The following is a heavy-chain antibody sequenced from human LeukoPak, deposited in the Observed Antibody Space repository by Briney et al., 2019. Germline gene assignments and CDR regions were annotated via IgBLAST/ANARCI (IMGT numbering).Heavy chain of an antibody. CDR2: IIGSGDST. D-gene: IGHD3-10*01. CDR3: AKRGSGSSGLYYFDY. CDR1: GFTFSSYA. V-gene: IGHV3-23*01. J-gene: IGHJ4*02. Sequence: GGSLRLSCAASGFTFSSYAMSWVRQAPGKGLEWVSAIIGSGDSTYFADSVKGRFTISRDNSKNTVYLQMSSLRVEDTAVYYCAKRGSGSSGLYYFDYWGQGTLVTVSS.